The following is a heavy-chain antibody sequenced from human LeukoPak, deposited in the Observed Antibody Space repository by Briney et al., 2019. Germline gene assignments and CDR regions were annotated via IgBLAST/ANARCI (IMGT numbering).Heavy chain of an antibody. CDR1: GFTFSSYT. J-gene: IGHJ4*02. CDR3: ARGSTVVRGVSPAGDY. D-gene: IGHD3-10*01. CDR2: ISRSSSYI. Sequence: GGSLRLSCVASGFTFSSYTMNWVRQAPGKGLEWVSSISRSSSYIYYADSMKGRFTISRDNAKNSLDLQMHSLRAEDTAVYYCARGSTVVRGVSPAGDYWGQGTLVTVSS. V-gene: IGHV3-21*01.